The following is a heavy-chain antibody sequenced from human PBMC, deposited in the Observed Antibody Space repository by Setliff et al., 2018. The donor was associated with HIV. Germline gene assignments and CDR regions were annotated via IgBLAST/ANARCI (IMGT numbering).Heavy chain of an antibody. Sequence: FTSYYIHWVRQAPGQGLEWMGVIHPSGGSTSYAQSLQDRVTMTRDTSTSTVYMELSSLRSQDTAVYYCVRDRETVSISGVAVPYFDYWGQGTQVTVSS. CDR1: FTSYY. CDR2: IHPSGGST. CDR3: VRDRETVSISGVAVPYFDY. D-gene: IGHD3-3*01. J-gene: IGHJ4*02. V-gene: IGHV1-46*01.